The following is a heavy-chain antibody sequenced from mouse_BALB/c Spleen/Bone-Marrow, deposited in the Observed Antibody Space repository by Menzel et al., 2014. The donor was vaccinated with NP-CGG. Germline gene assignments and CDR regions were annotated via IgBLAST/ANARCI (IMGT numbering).Heavy chain of an antibody. CDR3: ARDSNDY. V-gene: IGHV5-6-3*01. CDR2: INSNGGST. Sequence: EVKVEESGGGLVQPGGSLKLSCAASGFTFSSYGMSWVRQTPDKRLELVATINSNGGSTYYPDSVKGRFTISRDNAKNTLYLQMSSLKPEDTAMYYCARDSNDYWGQGTTLTVSS. CDR1: GFTFSSYG. J-gene: IGHJ2*01.